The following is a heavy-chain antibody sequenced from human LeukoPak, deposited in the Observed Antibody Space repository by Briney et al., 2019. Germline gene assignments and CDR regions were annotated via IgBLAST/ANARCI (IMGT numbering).Heavy chain of an antibody. CDR3: ARVTDYYYYYMDV. CDR1: GYSFTIYW. J-gene: IGHJ6*03. V-gene: IGHV5-51*01. CDR2: IYPGDSNI. Sequence: GESLKISCKGSGYSFTIYWIGWVRQMPGKGLEWMGIIYPGDSNIRYNPSFQGQVTISADKSISTAYLQWSSLKASDTAMYYCARVTDYYYYYMDVWGKGTTVTVSS. D-gene: IGHD4-11*01.